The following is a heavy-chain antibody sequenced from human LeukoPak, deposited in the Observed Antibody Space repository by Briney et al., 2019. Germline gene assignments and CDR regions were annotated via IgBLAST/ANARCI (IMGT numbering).Heavy chain of an antibody. CDR1: GYTFTSYY. D-gene: IGHD2-15*01. J-gene: IGHJ6*02. CDR2: INPSGGST. CDR3: ARDIVVVVAATGQYYYYGMDV. Sequence: GASVTVSCKASGYTFTSYYMHWVRQAPGQGLEWMGLINPSGGSTSYAQKFQGRVTMTRDTSTSTVYMELSSLRSEDTAVYYCARDIVVVVAATGQYYYYGMDVWGQGTTVTVSS. V-gene: IGHV1-46*01.